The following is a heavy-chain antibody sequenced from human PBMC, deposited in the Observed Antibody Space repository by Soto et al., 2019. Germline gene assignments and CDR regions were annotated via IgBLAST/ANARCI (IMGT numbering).Heavy chain of an antibody. CDR2: IKDDGTKT. Sequence: PGGSLRLSCSASGFTYSAYYMNWVRQAPGKGLEWVANIKDDGTKTFYADSVRGRFTISRDNAKNSLYLQMNSLRAEDTAVYYCARGQYGGKGYWGQGTLVTVSS. J-gene: IGHJ4*02. D-gene: IGHD2-15*01. CDR3: ARGQYGGKGY. V-gene: IGHV3-7*03. CDR1: GFTYSAYY.